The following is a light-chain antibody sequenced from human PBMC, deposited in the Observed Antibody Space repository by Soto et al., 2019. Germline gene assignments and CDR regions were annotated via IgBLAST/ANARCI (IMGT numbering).Light chain of an antibody. V-gene: IGKV1-39*01. CDR2: AAS. Sequence: DIPMTQSPSSLSASVGDRVTITCRASQSISNYLNWYQQKPGKAPKLLIYAASSLQSGVPSRFSGNGSGTDFTLTISSLQPEDFATYYCQQSSSTPLLTFGGGTKGEIK. CDR3: QQSSSTPLLT. J-gene: IGKJ4*01. CDR1: QSISNY.